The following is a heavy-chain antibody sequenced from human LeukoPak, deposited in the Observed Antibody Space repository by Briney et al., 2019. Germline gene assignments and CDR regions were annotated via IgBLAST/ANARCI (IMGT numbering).Heavy chain of an antibody. Sequence: GGSLRLSCAASGFTFSDYWMRWVRQAPGKGLEWVANIKQDGSEKYYVDSVKGRFTVSRDNAKNTLYLQMNSLRAEDTAVYYCARVSPHGYGYVGCDYWGQGTLVTVSS. V-gene: IGHV3-7*01. J-gene: IGHJ4*02. CDR3: ARVSPHGYGYVGCDY. CDR1: GFTFSDYW. CDR2: IKQDGSEK. D-gene: IGHD5-18*01.